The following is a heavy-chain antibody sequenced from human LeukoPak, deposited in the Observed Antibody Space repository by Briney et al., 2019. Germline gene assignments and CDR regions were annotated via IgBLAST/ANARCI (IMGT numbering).Heavy chain of an antibody. CDR1: GFTFSNYG. J-gene: IGHJ4*02. Sequence: GGSLRLSCAVSGFTFSNYGMHWVRQAPGKGLEWVAVIWYDGSQKYYADSVKGRFTIYRDDSTNTLFLQMNSLRVEDTAVYYCAKCYYDSSGDYWGQGTLVTVSS. CDR3: AKCYYDSSGDY. CDR2: IWYDGSQK. D-gene: IGHD3-22*01. V-gene: IGHV3-33*02.